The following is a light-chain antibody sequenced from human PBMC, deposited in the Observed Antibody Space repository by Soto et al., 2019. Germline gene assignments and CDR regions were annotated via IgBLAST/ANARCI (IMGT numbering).Light chain of an antibody. CDR1: QYVGTR. CDR2: DAS. Sequence: EIVLTQSPATLSSSPGETATLSCRASQYVGTRLAWYQHKPGQAPRLLIYDASNRATGIPARFSGSGSGTDFTLTISSLEPEDSAVYYCQHRNDWPLTFGGGTKVDIK. CDR3: QHRNDWPLT. V-gene: IGKV3-11*01. J-gene: IGKJ4*01.